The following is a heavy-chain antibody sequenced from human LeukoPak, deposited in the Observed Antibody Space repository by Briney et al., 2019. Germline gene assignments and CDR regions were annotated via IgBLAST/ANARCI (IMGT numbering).Heavy chain of an antibody. D-gene: IGHD2-15*01. CDR3: VSQEVVPH. J-gene: IGHJ4*02. V-gene: IGHV3-7*01. CDR2: VKEGGTTK. CDR1: GFGFTNYW. Sequence: QPGGSLRLSCAASGFGFTNYWMSWVRQAPGKGLEWVANVKEGGTTKQYVDSVKGRFTISRDNAKNSLYLQMDSLRAEDTAVYYCVSQEVVPHWGQGTLVSVPS.